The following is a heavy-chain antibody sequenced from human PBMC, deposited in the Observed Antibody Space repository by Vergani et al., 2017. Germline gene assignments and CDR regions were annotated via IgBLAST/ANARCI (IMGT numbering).Heavy chain of an antibody. CDR2: IYYSGST. D-gene: IGHD3-22*01. Sequence: QVQLQESGPGLVKPSQTLSLTCTVSGGSLSSGGYYWSWIRPHPGKGLEGIGYIYYSGSTYYNPSLKSRVPISVDTSKNLFSLKLSSVTAADTAVYYCARVRAHSSGSYYYYYYMDVWGKGTTVTVSS. CDR1: GGSLSSGGYY. J-gene: IGHJ6*03. V-gene: IGHV4-31*03. CDR3: ARVRAHSSGSYYYYYYMDV.